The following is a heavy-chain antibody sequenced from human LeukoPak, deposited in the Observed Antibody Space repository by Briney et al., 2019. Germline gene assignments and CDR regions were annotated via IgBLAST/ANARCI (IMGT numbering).Heavy chain of an antibody. J-gene: IGHJ4*02. V-gene: IGHV1-2*02. D-gene: IGHD3-10*01. CDR2: INPNSGGT. CDR1: GYTFTGYY. CDR3: ASSDFDSYYYGSGSSRGLSY. Sequence: VASVKVSCKASGYTFTGYYMHWVRQAPGQGLEWMGWINPNSGGTNYAQKFQGRVTMTRDTSTSTVYMELSSLRSEDTAVYYCASSDFDSYYYGSGSSRGLSYWGQGTLVTVSS.